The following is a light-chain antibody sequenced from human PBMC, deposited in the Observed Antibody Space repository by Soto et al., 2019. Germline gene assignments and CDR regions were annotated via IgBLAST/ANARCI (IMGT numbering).Light chain of an antibody. Sequence: QSVLTQPASVSGSPGQSITISCVGTSSDIGDYNYVSWYQQHPGKVPKVIIYDVSNRPSGVSYRFSGTKSGNTASLTVSGLQAEDEADYYCCSYTRSCTLLFGTGLKVTVL. CDR3: CSYTRSCTLL. V-gene: IGLV2-14*01. J-gene: IGLJ1*01. CDR2: DVS. CDR1: SSDIGDYNY.